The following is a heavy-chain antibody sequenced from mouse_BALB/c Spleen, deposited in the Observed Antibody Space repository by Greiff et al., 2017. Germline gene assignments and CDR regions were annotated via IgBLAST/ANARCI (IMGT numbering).Heavy chain of an antibody. V-gene: IGHV5-6*01. D-gene: IGHD2-2*01. Sequence: EVQVVESGGDLVKPGGSLKLSCAASGFTFSSYGMSWVRQTPDKRLEWVATISSGGSYTYYPDSVKGRFTISRDNAKNTLYLQMSSLKSEDTAMYYCARRGDYGYDEGYAMDYWGQGTSVTVSS. CDR1: GFTFSSYG. J-gene: IGHJ4*01. CDR2: ISSGGSYT. CDR3: ARRGDYGYDEGYAMDY.